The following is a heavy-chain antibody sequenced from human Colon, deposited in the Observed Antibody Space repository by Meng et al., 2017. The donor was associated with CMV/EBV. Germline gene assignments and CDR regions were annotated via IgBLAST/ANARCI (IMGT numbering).Heavy chain of an antibody. Sequence: GSLRLAWAASGFTFSTYAMTWVRQAPGKGLEWVSAISGSGDNTYYADSVKGRFTISRDNSKNTLYLQMNSLRAEDTAVYYCAKWQAYWGQGTLVTVSS. CDR2: ISGSGDNT. J-gene: IGHJ4*02. CDR3: AKWQAY. CDR1: GFTFSTYA. V-gene: IGHV3-23*01.